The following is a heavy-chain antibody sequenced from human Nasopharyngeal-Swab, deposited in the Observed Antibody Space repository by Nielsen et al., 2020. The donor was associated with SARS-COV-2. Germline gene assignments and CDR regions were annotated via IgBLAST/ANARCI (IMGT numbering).Heavy chain of an antibody. CDR3: AAGPPLYYYYYMDV. CDR1: GFTFDDYA. D-gene: IGHD6-13*01. J-gene: IGHJ6*03. V-gene: IGHV3-9*01. CDR2: ISWNSGSI. Sequence: SLKISCAASGFTFDDYAMHWVRQAPGKGLEWVSGISWNSGSIGYADSVKGRFTISRDNAKNSLYLQTNSLRAEDTALYYCAAGPPLYYYYYMDVWGKGTTVTVSS.